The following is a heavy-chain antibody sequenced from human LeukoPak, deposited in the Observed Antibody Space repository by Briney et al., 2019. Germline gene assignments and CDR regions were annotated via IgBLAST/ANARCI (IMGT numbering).Heavy chain of an antibody. CDR1: GFTFSSYA. J-gene: IGHJ4*02. D-gene: IGHD3-22*01. V-gene: IGHV3-30-3*01. CDR3: ARGPSFYYESSGYSYYFDF. Sequence: GRSLRLSCAASGFTFSSYAIFWVRQAPGKGLEWVAIISYDGSNKYYADSVKGRFTISRDNSKNMLYLQMNSLRSEDTAVYYCARGPSFYYESSGYSYYFDFWGQGTLVTVSS. CDR2: ISYDGSNK.